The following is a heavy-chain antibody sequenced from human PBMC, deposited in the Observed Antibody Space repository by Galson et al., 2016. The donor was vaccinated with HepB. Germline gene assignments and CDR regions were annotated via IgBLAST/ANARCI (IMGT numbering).Heavy chain of an antibody. V-gene: IGHV3-11*06. Sequence: SLRLSCAASGFTFSDFYMSWIPQSPGKGLEWVSFISRSSSYALYADSVKGRFTISRDDARHSLYLQMDSLRAEDTAVYYWAGGSRELLFGSWFDPWAQGTLVTVSS. CDR2: ISRSSSYA. CDR1: GFTFSDFY. CDR3: AGGSRELLFGSWFDP. D-gene: IGHD1-26*01. J-gene: IGHJ5*02.